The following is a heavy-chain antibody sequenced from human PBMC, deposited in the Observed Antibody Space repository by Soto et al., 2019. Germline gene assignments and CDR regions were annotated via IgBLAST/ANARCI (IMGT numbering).Heavy chain of an antibody. D-gene: IGHD1-7*01. V-gene: IGHV4-39*01. CDR1: GGSISSSSYY. CDR3: ARCHPYSLELRQPFDY. CDR2: IYYSGST. J-gene: IGHJ4*02. Sequence: QLQLQESGPGLVKPSETLSLTCTVSGGSISSSSYYWGWIRQPPGKGLEWIGSIYYSGSTYYNPSLKSRVTISVDTSKSQCSLKLSSVTAADTAVYYCARCHPYSLELRQPFDYWGQGTLVTVSS.